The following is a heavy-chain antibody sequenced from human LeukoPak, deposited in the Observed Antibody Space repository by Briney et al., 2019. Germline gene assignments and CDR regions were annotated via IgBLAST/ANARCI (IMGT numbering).Heavy chain of an antibody. D-gene: IGHD2-2*01. V-gene: IGHV3-23*01. CDR1: GFTFSSYA. Sequence: SGGSLRLSCAASGFTFSSYAMSWVRQAPGKGLEWVSAISGSGGSTYYADSVKGRFTISRDNSKNTLYLQMNSLRAEDTAVYYCAKSGSAGYQLLSNNWFDPWGQGTLVTVSS. CDR2: ISGSGGST. CDR3: AKSGSAGYQLLSNNWFDP. J-gene: IGHJ5*02.